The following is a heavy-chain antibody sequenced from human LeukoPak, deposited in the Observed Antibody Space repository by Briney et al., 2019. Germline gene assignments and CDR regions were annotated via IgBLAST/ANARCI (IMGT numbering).Heavy chain of an antibody. CDR2: ISYDGGNR. CDR3: AKSSGSYSSYDAFDI. J-gene: IGHJ3*02. V-gene: IGHV3-30*18. D-gene: IGHD1-26*01. CDR1: GFTFSNYG. Sequence: GGSLRLSCAASGFTFSNYGIHWVRQDPGKGLEWVAVISYDGGNRYCADSVKGRFTISRDNSKNTLYLQMNSLRAEDTAVYYCAKSSGSYSSYDAFDIWGQGTMVTVSS.